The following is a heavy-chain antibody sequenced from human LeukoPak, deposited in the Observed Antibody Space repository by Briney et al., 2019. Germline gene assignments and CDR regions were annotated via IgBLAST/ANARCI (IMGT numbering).Heavy chain of an antibody. D-gene: IGHD4-17*01. V-gene: IGHV3-20*01. CDR2: INWNGGIT. Sequence: GGSLRLSCAASGFTFDDYGMSWVRQAPGKGLEWVSGINWNGGITGYADSVKGRFTISRDNAKNSLYLQMNSLRAEDTALYHCARDLDYGLDYWGQGTLVTVSS. CDR1: GFTFDDYG. CDR3: ARDLDYGLDY. J-gene: IGHJ4*02.